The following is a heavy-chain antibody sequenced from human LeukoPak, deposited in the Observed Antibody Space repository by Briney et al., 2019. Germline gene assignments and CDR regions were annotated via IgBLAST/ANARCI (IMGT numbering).Heavy chain of an antibody. CDR2: MRPNGHTT. CDR1: GFTLSDYS. CDR3: ARSGYGDFDF. J-gene: IGHJ4*02. Sequence: GGSLRLSCAASGFTLSDYSMSWIRQAPGKGLEWISYMRPNGHTTYYADSLKGRISVSWDNARNSLYLQLSSLTASDTAFYYCARSGYGDFDFWGQGALVTVSS. V-gene: IGHV3-11*01. D-gene: IGHD2-15*01.